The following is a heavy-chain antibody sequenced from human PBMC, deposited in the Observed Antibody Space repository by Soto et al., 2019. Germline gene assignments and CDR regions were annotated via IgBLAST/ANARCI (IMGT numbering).Heavy chain of an antibody. CDR1: GFSLDDYA. Sequence: DVLLVESGGGLVQPGGSLRLTCKVSGFSLDDYAMHWVRQAPGKGLECVSGISGNGEDLDYADPVRGRFAISRERAGNAFFLLMNSLRVEDSTLYYWSQGGFVRLGGRECQDIQFESWCPAALVTVSS. D-gene: IGHD3-16*01. CDR3: SQGGFVRLGGRECQDIQFES. V-gene: IGHV3-9*01. CDR2: ISGNGEDL. J-gene: IGHJ4*02.